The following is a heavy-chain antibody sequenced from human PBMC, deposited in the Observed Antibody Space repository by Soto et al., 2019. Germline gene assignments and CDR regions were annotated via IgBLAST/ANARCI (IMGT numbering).Heavy chain of an antibody. CDR2: ISYDGSNK. Sequence: GGSLRLSCAASGFTFSSYGMHWVRQAPGKGLEWVAVISYDGSNKYYADSVKGRFTISRDNSKNTLYLQMNSLRAEDTAVYYCAKAPDVITAWGQGTLVTVSS. J-gene: IGHJ5*02. CDR3: AKAPDVITA. CDR1: GFTFSSYG. D-gene: IGHD2-21*01. V-gene: IGHV3-30*18.